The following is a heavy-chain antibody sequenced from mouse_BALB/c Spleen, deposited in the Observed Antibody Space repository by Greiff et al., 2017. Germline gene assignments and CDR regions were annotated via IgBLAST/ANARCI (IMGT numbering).Heavy chain of an antibody. Sequence: ESGPGLVKPSQSLSLTCSVTGYSITSGYYWNWIRQFPGNKLEWMGYISYDGSNNYNPSLKNRISITRDTSKNQFFLKLNSVTTEDTATYYCARRDYYGNYGFAYWGQGTLVTVSA. D-gene: IGHD2-1*01. CDR3: ARRDYYGNYGFAY. J-gene: IGHJ3*01. CDR1: GYSITSGYY. V-gene: IGHV3-6*02. CDR2: ISYDGSN.